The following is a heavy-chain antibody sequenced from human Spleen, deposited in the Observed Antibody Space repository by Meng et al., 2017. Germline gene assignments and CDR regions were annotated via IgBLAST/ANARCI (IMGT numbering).Heavy chain of an antibody. CDR1: GSTFSSDS. D-gene: IGHD6-19*01. Sequence: GRRLVSRGGSLRLSCVASGSTFSSDSMNWVRPAPGKGLEWVAVIWYDGSNKYYADSVKGRFTISRDNSKNTLYLQMNSLRAEDTAVYYCARDPPYSSGLDYWGQGTLVTVSS. J-gene: IGHJ4*02. CDR2: IWYDGSNK. CDR3: ARDPPYSSGLDY. V-gene: IGHV3-33*08.